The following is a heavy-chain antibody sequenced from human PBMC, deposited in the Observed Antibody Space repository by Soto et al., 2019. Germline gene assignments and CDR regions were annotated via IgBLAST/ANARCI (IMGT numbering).Heavy chain of an antibody. V-gene: IGHV3-23*01. CDR2: ISGSGGST. CDR3: AKGHCGGDCHFDY. CDR1: GFTFSSYA. D-gene: IGHD2-21*02. J-gene: IGHJ4*02. Sequence: PVGSLRLSCAASGFTFSSYAMSWVRQAPGKGLEWVSAISGSGGSTYYADSVKGRFTISRDNSKNTLYLQMNSLRAEDTAVYYCAKGHCGGDCHFDYWGQGTLVTVSS.